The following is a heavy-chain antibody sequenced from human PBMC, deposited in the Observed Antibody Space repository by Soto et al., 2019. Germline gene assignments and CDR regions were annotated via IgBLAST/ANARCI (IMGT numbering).Heavy chain of an antibody. Sequence: SETLSLTCTVSGGSISSGGYYWSWIRQHPGKGLEWIGYIYYSGSTCYNPSLKSRVTISVDTSKNQFSLKLSSVTAADTALYYWARERGGAARRYYYYYYGMDVWGQGTTVTVSS. CDR2: IYYSGST. CDR1: GGSISSGGYY. J-gene: IGHJ6*02. CDR3: ARERGGAARRYYYYYYGMDV. V-gene: IGHV4-31*03. D-gene: IGHD6-6*01.